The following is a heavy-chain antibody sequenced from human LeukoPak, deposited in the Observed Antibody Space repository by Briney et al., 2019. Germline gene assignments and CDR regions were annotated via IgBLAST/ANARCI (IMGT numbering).Heavy chain of an antibody. CDR2: IRYDGSNK. J-gene: IGHJ4*02. CDR3: AGLTLTYSSGWYPST. CDR1: GFTFSSYG. D-gene: IGHD6-19*01. V-gene: IGHV3-30*02. Sequence: GGSLRLSCAASGFTFSSYGMHWVRQAPGKGLEWVAFIRYDGSNKYYADSVKGRFTISRDNSKNTLYLQMNSLRAEDTAVYYCAGLTLTYSSGWYPSTWGQGTLVTVSS.